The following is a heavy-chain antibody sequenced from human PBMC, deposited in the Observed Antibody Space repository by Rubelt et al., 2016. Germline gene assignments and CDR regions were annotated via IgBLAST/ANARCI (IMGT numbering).Heavy chain of an antibody. V-gene: IGHV1-3*01. CDR3: ARGYCSGGSCYYFDY. D-gene: IGHD2-15*01. Sequence: QLQLVQSGAEVKKPGASVKVSCKASGDTFTSYAMHWVRQAPGQRLEWMGWFNAGNCNTKYSQKVKGRVSITRDTSASTAYMELSSLRSEDTAVYYCARGYCSGGSCYYFDYWGQGTLVTVSS. CDR1: GDTFTSYA. J-gene: IGHJ4*02. CDR2: FNAGNCNT.